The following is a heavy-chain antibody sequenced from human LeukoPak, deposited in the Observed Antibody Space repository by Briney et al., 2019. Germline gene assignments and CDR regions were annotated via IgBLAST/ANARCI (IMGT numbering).Heavy chain of an antibody. CDR2: IKQDGSQK. CDR1: GFTFRSYD. CDR3: ARDPTVTNFHDAFDI. Sequence: QPGRSLRLSCAASGFTFRSYDMHWVRQAPGKGLEWVATIKQDGSQKEYVESVKGRFTISRDNAKNSLYLQMNRLRAEDTAVYYCARDPTVTNFHDAFDIWGQGTMVTVSS. D-gene: IGHD4-17*01. J-gene: IGHJ3*02. V-gene: IGHV3-7*05.